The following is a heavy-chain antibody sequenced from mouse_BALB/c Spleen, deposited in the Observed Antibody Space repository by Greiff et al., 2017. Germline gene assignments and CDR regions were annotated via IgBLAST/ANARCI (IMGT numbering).Heavy chain of an antibody. CDR2: IRNKANGYTT. J-gene: IGHJ4*01. V-gene: IGHV7-3*02. D-gene: IGHD1-1*01. CDR3: ARRDYGSNYAMDY. CDR1: GFTFTDYY. Sequence: EVQVVESGGGLVQPGGSLRLSCATSGFTFTDYYMSWVRQPPGKALEWLGFIRNKANGYTTEYSASVKGRFTISRDNSQSILYLQMNTLRAEDSATYYCARRDYGSNYAMDYWGQGTSGTVSS.